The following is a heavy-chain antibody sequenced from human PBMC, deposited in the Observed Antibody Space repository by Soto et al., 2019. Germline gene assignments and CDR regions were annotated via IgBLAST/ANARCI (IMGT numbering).Heavy chain of an antibody. J-gene: IGHJ4*02. Sequence: GASVKVSCKASGYTFTGYYMHWVRQAPGQGLEWMGWINPNSGGTNYAQKFQGRVTMTRDTSISTAYMELSRLRSDDTAVYYCARGHGYDGSIHFDYWGQGTLVTVSS. V-gene: IGHV1-2*02. CDR3: ARGHGYDGSIHFDY. CDR1: GYTFTGYY. D-gene: IGHD2-15*01. CDR2: INPNSGGT.